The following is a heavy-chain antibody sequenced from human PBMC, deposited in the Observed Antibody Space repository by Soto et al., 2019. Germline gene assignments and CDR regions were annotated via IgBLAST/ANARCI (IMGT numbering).Heavy chain of an antibody. Sequence: SETLSLTCTVSGGSISSSNYYWGWIRQPPGKGLEWIGSIYYSGSTNYNPSLKSRVTISVDTSKNQFSLKLSSVTAADTAVYYCARDRVVATIYDYYYYMDVWGKGTTVTVSS. V-gene: IGHV4-39*07. CDR2: IYYSGST. CDR1: GGSISSSNYY. J-gene: IGHJ6*03. D-gene: IGHD5-12*01. CDR3: ARDRVVATIYDYYYYMDV.